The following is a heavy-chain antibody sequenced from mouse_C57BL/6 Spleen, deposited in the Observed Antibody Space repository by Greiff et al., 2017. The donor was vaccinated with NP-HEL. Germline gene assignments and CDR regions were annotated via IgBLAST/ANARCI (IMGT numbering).Heavy chain of an antibody. D-gene: IGHD2-3*01. CDR3: ARHSLYDGYYVGFAY. J-gene: IGHJ3*01. Sequence: DVMLVESGGGLVQPGGSLKLSCAASGFTFSDYYMYWVRQTPGKRLEWVAYISNGGGSTYYPDTVKGRFTISRDNAKNTLYLQMSRLKSEDTAMYYCARHSLYDGYYVGFAYWGQGTLVTVSA. CDR2: ISNGGGST. CDR1: GFTFSDYY. V-gene: IGHV5-12*01.